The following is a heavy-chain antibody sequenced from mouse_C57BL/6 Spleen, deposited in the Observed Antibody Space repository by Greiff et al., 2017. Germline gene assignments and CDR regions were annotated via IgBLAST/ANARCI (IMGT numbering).Heavy chain of an antibody. D-gene: IGHD2-4*01. Sequence: VQGVESGAELAKPGASVKLSCKASGYTFTSYWMHWVKQRPGQGLEWIGYINPSSGYTKYNQKFKGKATLTADKSSSTAYMQLSSLTYEDSAVYYCARHYYDYDGVTYWGQGTLVTVSA. CDR2: INPSSGYT. CDR1: GYTFTSYW. J-gene: IGHJ3*01. CDR3: ARHYYDYDGVTY. V-gene: IGHV1-7*01.